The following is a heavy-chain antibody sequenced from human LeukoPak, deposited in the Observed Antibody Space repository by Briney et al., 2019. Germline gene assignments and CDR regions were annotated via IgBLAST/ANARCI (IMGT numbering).Heavy chain of an antibody. CDR1: GYTFTGYY. CDR2: INPNSGGT. Sequence: ASVTVSCKASGYTFTGYYMHWVRQAPGQGLEWMGWINPNSGGTKYAQKFQGRVTMTRDTSISTAYMELSRLSSDDTAVYYCATSQSQLEPENYWGQGTLVTVSS. V-gene: IGHV1-2*02. J-gene: IGHJ4*02. D-gene: IGHD1-1*01. CDR3: ATSQSQLEPENY.